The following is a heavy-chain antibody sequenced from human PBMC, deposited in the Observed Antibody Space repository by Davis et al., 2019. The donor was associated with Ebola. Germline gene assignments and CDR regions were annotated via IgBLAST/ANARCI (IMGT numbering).Heavy chain of an antibody. Sequence: GESLKISCAASGFTFSSYAISWVRQAPGQGLEWMGWISAYNGNTNYAQKLQGRVTMTTDTSTSTAYMELRSLRSDDTAVYYCARVPRFLEWLFGEIFDYWGQGTLVTVSS. V-gene: IGHV1-18*01. CDR1: GFTFSSYA. D-gene: IGHD3-3*01. CDR3: ARVPRFLEWLFGEIFDY. CDR2: ISAYNGNT. J-gene: IGHJ4*02.